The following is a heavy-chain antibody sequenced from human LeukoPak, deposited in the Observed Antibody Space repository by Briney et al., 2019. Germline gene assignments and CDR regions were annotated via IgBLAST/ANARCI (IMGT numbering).Heavy chain of an antibody. CDR3: ARTPLGQLWLHAFDI. CDR2: IYYSGST. V-gene: IGHV4-59*08. D-gene: IGHD5-18*01. J-gene: IGHJ3*02. Sequence: SETLSLTCTVSGGSISSYYWSWIRQPPGKGLEWIGYIYYSGSTNYNPSLKSRVTISVDTSKNQFSLKLSSVTAADTAVYYCARTPLGQLWLHAFDIWGQGTMVTVSS. CDR1: GGSISSYY.